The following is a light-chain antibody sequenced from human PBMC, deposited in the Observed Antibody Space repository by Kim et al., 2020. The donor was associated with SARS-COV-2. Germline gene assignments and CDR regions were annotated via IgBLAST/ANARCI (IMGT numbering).Light chain of an antibody. CDR1: QSVSSSY. CDR2: ATS. CDR3: QQYGIEHPFA. Sequence: IVLTQSPGTLSLSPGERATLSCRASQSVSSSYLAWYQQTPGQAPRLLIYATSIRATGIPDRFSGSGSGTDFTLTISRLEPEDFAVYYCQQYGIEHPFAFGPGTKVDIK. V-gene: IGKV3-20*01. J-gene: IGKJ3*01.